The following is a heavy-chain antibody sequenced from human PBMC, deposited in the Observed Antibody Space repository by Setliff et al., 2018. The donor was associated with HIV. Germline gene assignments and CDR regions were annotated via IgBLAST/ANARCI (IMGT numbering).Heavy chain of an antibody. Sequence: RLSCTASGFTFDDYGMAWVRQAPGKGLEWVSGINWNGAATGYADSVKGRFAISRDNTKNSLYLQMNRLRAEDTALYYCASLFSKEVAGDDYWGQGTLVTVSS. CDR1: GFTFDDYG. D-gene: IGHD6-19*01. CDR3: ASLFSKEVAGDDY. V-gene: IGHV3-20*04. J-gene: IGHJ4*02. CDR2: INWNGAAT.